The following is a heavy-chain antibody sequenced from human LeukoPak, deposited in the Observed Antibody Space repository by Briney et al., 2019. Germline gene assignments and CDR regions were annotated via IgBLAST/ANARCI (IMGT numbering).Heavy chain of an antibody. Sequence: QPGESLRLSCAASGFTLTSYAMSWVRQAPGKGLEWVSAIIGSVHSTYYADSVKGRFTISRDNSKNTLYLQMNSLRAEDTAVYYCAKHPYDSSGYYSIDYWGQGTLVTVFS. D-gene: IGHD3-22*01. CDR3: AKHPYDSSGYYSIDY. CDR2: IIGSVHST. V-gene: IGHV3-23*01. J-gene: IGHJ4*02. CDR1: GFTLTSYA.